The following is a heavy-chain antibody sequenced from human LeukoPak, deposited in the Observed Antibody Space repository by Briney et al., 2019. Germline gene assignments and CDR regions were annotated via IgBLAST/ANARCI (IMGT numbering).Heavy chain of an antibody. D-gene: IGHD6-13*01. V-gene: IGHV4-39*01. CDR2: IYYSGST. Sequence: SETLSLTCTVSGGSISSSSYYWGWIRQPPGKGLEWIGSIYYSGSTYYNPSLKSRVTISVDTSKNQFSLKLSSVTAADTAVYYCRVGAYSSSWYFLVEAFDIWGQGTMVTVSS. CDR1: GGSISSSSYY. CDR3: RVGAYSSSWYFLVEAFDI. J-gene: IGHJ3*02.